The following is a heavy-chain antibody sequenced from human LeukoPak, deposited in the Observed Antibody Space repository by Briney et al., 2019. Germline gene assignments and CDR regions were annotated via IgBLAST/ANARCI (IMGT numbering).Heavy chain of an antibody. CDR3: GRHGCAFDI. CDR2: IKQDVSEK. CDR1: GFNLSRYR. D-gene: IGHD2-2*03. J-gene: IGHJ3*02. V-gene: IGHV3-7*01. Sequence: PGGALRLSCAAPGFNLSRYRMKWVRQAEGKGGEWVANIKQDVSEKSYVDSVKCRFTISRDNANNSLYLQTNCLRAEDTAVYYCGRHGCAFDIWGQGTLVTVSS.